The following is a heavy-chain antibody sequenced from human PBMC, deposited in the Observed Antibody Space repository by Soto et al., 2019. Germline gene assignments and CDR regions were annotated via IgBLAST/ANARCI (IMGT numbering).Heavy chain of an antibody. Sequence: WTWIRQQPGKGLEWIGFIYYRGSYYNSSLKSLVIISQDTPTNRIFLQLRSMTAADTAVYFCARIDVMTIFGFDYWGQGALVTVSS. V-gene: IGHV4-31*01. CDR3: ARIDVMTIFGFDY. CDR2: IYYRGS. D-gene: IGHD3-3*01. J-gene: IGHJ4*02.